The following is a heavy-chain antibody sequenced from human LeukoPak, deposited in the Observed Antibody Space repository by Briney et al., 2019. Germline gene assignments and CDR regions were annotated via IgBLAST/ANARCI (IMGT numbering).Heavy chain of an antibody. J-gene: IGHJ4*02. V-gene: IGHV3-53*01. CDR2: IYSGGST. Sequence: GGSLRLSCAASGFTVSSNYMSWVRQAPGKGLEWVSVIYSGGSTYYADSVKGRFTISRHNSKNTLYLQMNSLRAEDTAVYYCAKDHNGSGSYYKNPFDSWGQGTLVTVSS. CDR1: GFTVSSNY. CDR3: AKDHNGSGSYYKNPFDS. D-gene: IGHD3-10*01.